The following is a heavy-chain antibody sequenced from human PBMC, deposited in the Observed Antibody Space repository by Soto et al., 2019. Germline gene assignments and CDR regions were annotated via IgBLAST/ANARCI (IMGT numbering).Heavy chain of an antibody. CDR1: GFTFSFYG. CDR2: IAYDGDNG. J-gene: IGHJ4*02. Sequence: PEGSRRLSCAAAGFTFSFYGMHWVRQAPGKGLERVAVIAYDGDNGYYADCVQGRFTISRDNSKNTLYLQMSSLRASDTAGDYCAKDPGQWLVQYYFEYWGQGSLVTASS. V-gene: IGHV3-30*18. CDR3: AKDPGQWLVQYYFEY. D-gene: IGHD6-19*01.